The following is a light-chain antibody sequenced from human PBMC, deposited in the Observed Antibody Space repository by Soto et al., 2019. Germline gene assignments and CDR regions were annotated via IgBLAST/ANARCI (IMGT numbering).Light chain of an antibody. CDR3: QLGYT. CDR2: GAC. Sequence: EIVLTQSPGTLSLSPGERATLSCRASQSVSSSYLAWYQQKPGQAPRLLIYGACSRATGIPDRFSGSGSGTDFTLTISRLEAGDFAVYYCQLGYTFRQGTKLEIK. V-gene: IGKV3-20*01. CDR1: QSVSSSY. J-gene: IGKJ2*01.